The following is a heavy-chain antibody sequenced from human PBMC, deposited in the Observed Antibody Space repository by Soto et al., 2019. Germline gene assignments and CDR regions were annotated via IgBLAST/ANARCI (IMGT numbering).Heavy chain of an antibody. CDR2: IDPSDSQT. D-gene: IGHD3-22*01. V-gene: IGHV5-10-1*01. CDR1: GYSFAGYW. Sequence: PGESLKISCKGSGYSFAGYWITWVRQKPGKGLEWMGRIDPSDSQTYYSPSFRGHVTISATKSITTVFLQWSSLRASDTAMYYCARQVYDSDTGPNFQYYFDSWGQGTPVTVSS. J-gene: IGHJ4*02. CDR3: ARQVYDSDTGPNFQYYFDS.